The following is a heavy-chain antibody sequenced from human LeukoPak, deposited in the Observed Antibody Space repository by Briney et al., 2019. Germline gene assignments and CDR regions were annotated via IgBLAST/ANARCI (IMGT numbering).Heavy chain of an antibody. D-gene: IGHD6-13*01. Sequence: GGSLRLSCAASGLSFSSFAMSWVRQGPARGLEWVSSIRGNGETFYADSVKGRFTISRDNSKNTLYLQMNSLRAEDTAVYYCARDSSSWYYFDYWGQGTLVTVSS. J-gene: IGHJ4*02. CDR2: IRGNGET. CDR3: ARDSSSWYYFDY. V-gene: IGHV3-23*01. CDR1: GLSFSSFA.